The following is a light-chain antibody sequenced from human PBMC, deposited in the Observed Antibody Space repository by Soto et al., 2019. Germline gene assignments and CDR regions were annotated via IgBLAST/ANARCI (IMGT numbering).Light chain of an antibody. CDR2: EVS. J-gene: IGLJ7*01. V-gene: IGLV2-23*02. Sequence: QSALTQPASVSGSPGQSITISCTGTSSDVGSHNLVSWYQQHPGQAPKLMIYEVSKRPLGVSARFSASKSGNTASVTISGLQDEDEADYYCCSYGGSRTVFGGGTQLTVL. CDR1: SSDVGSHNL. CDR3: CSYGGSRTV.